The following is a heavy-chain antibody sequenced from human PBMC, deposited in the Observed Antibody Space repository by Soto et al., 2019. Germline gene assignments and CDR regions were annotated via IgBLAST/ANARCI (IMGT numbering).Heavy chain of an antibody. CDR1: GFTFTDYY. Sequence: PGGSLRLSCATSGFTFTDYYMTWIRQAPGKGLEWLSYISTSGSTIFYADSVKGRFTISRDNAKNSLYLQMNSLRPEDTALYFWAAFKFRIIWSDYWGQGTLVNVSS. V-gene: IGHV3-11*01. D-gene: IGHD2-15*01. J-gene: IGHJ4*02. CDR3: AAFKFRIIWSDY. CDR2: ISTSGSTI.